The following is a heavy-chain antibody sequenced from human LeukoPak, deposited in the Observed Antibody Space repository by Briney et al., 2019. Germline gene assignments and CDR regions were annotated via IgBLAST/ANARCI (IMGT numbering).Heavy chain of an antibody. J-gene: IGHJ4*02. D-gene: IGHD2-2*01. Sequence: GGSLRLSCAASGFTFSSYGMHWVRQAPGKGLEWVAFTRYDGSNKYYADSMKGRFTISRDNSKNTLYLQMNSLRAEDTAVYYCAKDRNVVVPAALDYWGQGTLVTVSS. V-gene: IGHV3-30*02. CDR1: GFTFSSYG. CDR2: TRYDGSNK. CDR3: AKDRNVVVPAALDY.